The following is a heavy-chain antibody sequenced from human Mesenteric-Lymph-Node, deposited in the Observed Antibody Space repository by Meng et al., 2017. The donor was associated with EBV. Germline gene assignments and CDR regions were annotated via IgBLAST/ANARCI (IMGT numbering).Heavy chain of an antibody. V-gene: IGHV3-74*01. CDR3: ARVVVGTFDN. Sequence: DSVKGRFTISRDNAKNTLCLQMTSLRVEDTAVYYCARVVVGTFDNWGQGTLVTVSS. J-gene: IGHJ4*02. D-gene: IGHD2-21*01.